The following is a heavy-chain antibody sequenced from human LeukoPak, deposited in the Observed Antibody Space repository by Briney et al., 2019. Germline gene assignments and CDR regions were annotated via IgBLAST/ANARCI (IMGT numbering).Heavy chain of an antibody. CDR2: IGTAGDT. CDR1: GFTFSSYD. CDR3: ARGDFRDYYDSSGYGLGY. J-gene: IGHJ4*02. D-gene: IGHD3-22*01. Sequence: PGGSLRLSCAASGFTFSSYDMHWARQATGKGLEWVSAIGTAGDTYYPGSVKGRFTISRENAKNSLYLQMNSLRAGDTAVYYCARGDFRDYYDSSGYGLGYWGQGTLVTVSS. V-gene: IGHV3-13*01.